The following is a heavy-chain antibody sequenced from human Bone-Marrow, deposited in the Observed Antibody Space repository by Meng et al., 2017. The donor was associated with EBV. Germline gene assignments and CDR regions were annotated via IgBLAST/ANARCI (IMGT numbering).Heavy chain of an antibody. Sequence: QVQLQGSGPGLVKAAGPLSLTCGVSGGSISSDNWWTWVRQPPGKGLEWVGEIHHGGSTNYNPSLKSRVTISLDKSKNQFSLRLTSVTAADTAVYYCSIIIYGSGLNSWFDPWGQGTLVTVSS. CDR3: SIIIYGSGLNSWFDP. CDR1: GGSISSDNW. CDR2: IHHGGST. V-gene: IGHV4-4*02. J-gene: IGHJ5*02. D-gene: IGHD3-10*01.